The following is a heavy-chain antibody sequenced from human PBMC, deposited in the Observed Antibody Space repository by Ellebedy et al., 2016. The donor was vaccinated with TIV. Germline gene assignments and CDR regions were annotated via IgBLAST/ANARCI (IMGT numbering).Heavy chain of an antibody. CDR1: GFTFNTHA. CDR3: ARGRYTSGWYPDYFDY. Sequence: PGGSLRLSCVASGFTFNTHAMNWVRQAPGKGLEWVSSINYDSRSTYYADSVKGRFTISRDNPKKMLYLQMNSLRADDTAVYYCARGRYTSGWYPDYFDYWGQGTLVTVSS. CDR2: INYDSRST. J-gene: IGHJ4*02. V-gene: IGHV3-23*01. D-gene: IGHD6-19*01.